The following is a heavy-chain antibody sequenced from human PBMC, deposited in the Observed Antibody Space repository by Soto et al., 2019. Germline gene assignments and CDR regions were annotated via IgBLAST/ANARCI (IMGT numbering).Heavy chain of an antibody. CDR1: GYTLTELS. CDR2: FDPEDGET. CDR3: ATAQSGVISSWYVDYYCYYMVV. Sequence: ASVKVSCKVSGYTLTELSMHWVRQAPGKGLEWMGGFDPEDGETIYAQKFQGRVTMTEDTSTDTAYMELSSLRSEDTAVYYCATAQSGVISSWYVDYYCYYMVVWGKGTTVTVSS. D-gene: IGHD6-13*01. V-gene: IGHV1-24*01. J-gene: IGHJ6*03.